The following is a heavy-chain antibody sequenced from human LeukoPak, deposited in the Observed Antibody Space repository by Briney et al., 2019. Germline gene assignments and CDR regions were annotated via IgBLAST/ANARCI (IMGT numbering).Heavy chain of an antibody. CDR3: VKDDGWVQYAN. Sequence: GGSLRLSCAASGFTFSKAWMSWVRQAPGKGLEWVSYIRSSSSPIYYADSVKGRFTISRDNAKNSLYLQMNSLSAEDAAVYYCVKDDGWVQYANWGQGTLVTVSS. V-gene: IGHV3-48*04. CDR2: IRSSSSPI. CDR1: GFTFSKAW. J-gene: IGHJ1*01. D-gene: IGHD5-24*01.